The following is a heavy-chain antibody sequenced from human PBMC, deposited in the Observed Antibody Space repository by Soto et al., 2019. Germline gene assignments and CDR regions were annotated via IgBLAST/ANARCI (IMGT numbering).Heavy chain of an antibody. D-gene: IGHD6-6*01. CDR1: GFTLSSFA. Sequence: TGGSLRLSCAASGFTLSSFAMSWVRQAPGKGLEWVSAITGSGGGTYYADSVKGRFTISRDNSKNTPYLQMNSLRAGDTAVYYCASVSSSSSGYFDYWGQGTLVTVSS. V-gene: IGHV3-23*01. CDR2: ITGSGGGT. J-gene: IGHJ4*02. CDR3: ASVSSSSSGYFDY.